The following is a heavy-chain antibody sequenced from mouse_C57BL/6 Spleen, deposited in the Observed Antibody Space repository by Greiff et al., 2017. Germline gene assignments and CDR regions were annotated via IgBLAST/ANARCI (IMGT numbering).Heavy chain of an antibody. V-gene: IGHV1-64*01. CDR3: ARRTYYSNYEYYAMGY. D-gene: IGHD2-5*01. CDR1: GYTFTSYW. CDR2: IHPSSGST. J-gene: IGHJ4*01. Sequence: VQLQQPGAELVKPGASVKLSCKASGYTFTSYWMPWVKQRPGQGLEWIGMIHPSSGSTNYNEKFKSKATLTVDKSSSTAYMQLSSLTSEDSAVYYCARRTYYSNYEYYAMGYRGQGTSVPV.